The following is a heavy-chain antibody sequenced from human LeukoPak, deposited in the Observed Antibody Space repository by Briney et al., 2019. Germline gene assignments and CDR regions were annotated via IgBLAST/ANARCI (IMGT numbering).Heavy chain of an antibody. V-gene: IGHV3-7*05. CDR2: IKHDGIEK. CDR3: AREGREGYDYPALDF. CDR1: GFSFGSYC. D-gene: IGHD5-12*01. J-gene: IGHJ4*02. Sequence: GGSLRLSCVPSGFSFGSYCMAWVRQAPGKGLEWVANIKHDGIEKYHVDSVKGRFTISRDNTKNSLYLHMSSLRVEDTAVYYCAREGREGYDYPALDFWGQGILVAVSS.